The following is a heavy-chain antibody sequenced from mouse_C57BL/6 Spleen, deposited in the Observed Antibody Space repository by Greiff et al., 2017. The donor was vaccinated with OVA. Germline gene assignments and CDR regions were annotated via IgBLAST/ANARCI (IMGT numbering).Heavy chain of an antibody. V-gene: IGHV10-3*01. J-gene: IGHJ2*01. CDR3: VREGVYYGSSYVGYFDY. CDR1: GFTFNTYA. CDR2: IRSKSSNYAT. Sequence: DVKLVESGGGLVQPKGSLKLSCAASGFTFNTYAMHWVRQAPGKGLEWVARIRSKSSNYATYYADSVKDRFTISRDDSQSMLYLQMNNLKTEDTAMYYCVREGVYYGSSYVGYFDYWGQGTTLTVSS. D-gene: IGHD1-1*01.